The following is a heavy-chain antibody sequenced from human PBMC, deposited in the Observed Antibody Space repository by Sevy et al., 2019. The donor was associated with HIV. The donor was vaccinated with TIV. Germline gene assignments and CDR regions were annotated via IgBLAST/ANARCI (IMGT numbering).Heavy chain of an antibody. V-gene: IGHV3-30*03. CDR1: GFPFSDYQ. CDR2: ISNDGSKK. CDR3: ASLIEGGYKHLFDF. Sequence: GGSLRLSCAVSGFPFSDYQMHWVRQAPGKGLEWLAVISNDGSKKYYADSVKGRFTISRDNPKNTLYLHMNSLRAEDTALYYCASLIEGGYKHLFDFWGQGILVTVSS. J-gene: IGHJ4*02. D-gene: IGHD1-26*01.